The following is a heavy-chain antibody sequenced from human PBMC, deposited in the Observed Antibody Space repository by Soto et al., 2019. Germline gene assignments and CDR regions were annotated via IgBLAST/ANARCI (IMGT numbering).Heavy chain of an antibody. CDR2: ISGSGGST. CDR3: AKDPRTVDYYDSSGYYSFLSPLDY. Sequence: GGSLRLSCAASGFTFSSYAMSWVRQAPGKGLEWVSAISGSGGSTYYADSVKGRFTISRDNSKNTLYLQMNSLRAEDTSVYYCAKDPRTVDYYDSSGYYSFLSPLDYWGQGTLVTVSS. J-gene: IGHJ4*02. V-gene: IGHV3-23*01. CDR1: GFTFSSYA. D-gene: IGHD3-22*01.